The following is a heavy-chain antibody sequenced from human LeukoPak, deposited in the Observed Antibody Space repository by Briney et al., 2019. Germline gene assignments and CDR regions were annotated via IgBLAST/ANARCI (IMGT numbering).Heavy chain of an antibody. CDR3: ATAVTRPDHYYYLDV. CDR1: GGSISSYY. V-gene: IGHV4-4*07. J-gene: IGHJ6*03. D-gene: IGHD4-17*01. Sequence: SETLSLTCTVSGGSISSYYWSWIRQPAGKGLEWIGRIYTSGSTNYNPSLKSRVTMSVDTSKNQFSLKLSSVTAADTAVYYCATAVTRPDHYYYLDVWGKGTTVTVSS. CDR2: IYTSGST.